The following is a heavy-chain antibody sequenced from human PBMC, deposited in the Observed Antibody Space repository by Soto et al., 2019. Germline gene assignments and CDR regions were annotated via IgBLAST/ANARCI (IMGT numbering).Heavy chain of an antibody. V-gene: IGHV3-21*01. CDR2: ISSSSSYI. J-gene: IGHJ5*02. CDR1: GFTFSSYS. CDR3: ARDRTSIAARPGWFDP. Sequence: GGSLRLSCAASGFTFSSYSMNWVRQAPGKGLEWVSSISSSSSYIYYADSVKGRFTISRDNAKNSLYLQMNSLRAEDTAVYYCARDRTSIAARPGWFDPWGWGTLVTVSS. D-gene: IGHD6-6*01.